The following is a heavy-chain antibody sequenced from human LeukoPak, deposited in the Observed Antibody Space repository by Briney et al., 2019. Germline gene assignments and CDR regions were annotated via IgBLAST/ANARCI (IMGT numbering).Heavy chain of an antibody. CDR3: ARDDYYDSSGYYLPSYYYYGMDV. CDR2: ISSSGSTI. CDR1: GFTFSSYE. D-gene: IGHD3-22*01. V-gene: IGHV3-48*03. J-gene: IGHJ6*02. Sequence: PGGSLRLSCAASGFTFSSYEMNWVRQAPGKGLEWVSYISSSGSTIYYADSVKGRFTISRDNAKNSLYLQMNSLRAEDTAVYYCARDDYYDSSGYYLPSYYYYGMDVWGQGTTVTVSS.